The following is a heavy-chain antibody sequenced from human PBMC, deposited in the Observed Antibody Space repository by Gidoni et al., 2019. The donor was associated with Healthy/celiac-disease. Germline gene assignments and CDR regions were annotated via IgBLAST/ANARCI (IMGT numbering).Heavy chain of an antibody. J-gene: IGHJ3*02. CDR3: ARLNPYCSSTSCTISLHAFDI. Sequence: QLQLQESGSGLVKPSQTLSLTCAVSGCSISSGGSSWSWIRQPPGRGLEWIGYIYHSGSTYYNPSLKSRVTISVDRAKNQFSLKLSSVTAADTAVYYCARLNPYCSSTSCTISLHAFDIWGQGTMVTVSS. CDR1: GCSISSGGSS. V-gene: IGHV4-30-2*01. CDR2: IYHSGST. D-gene: IGHD2-2*01.